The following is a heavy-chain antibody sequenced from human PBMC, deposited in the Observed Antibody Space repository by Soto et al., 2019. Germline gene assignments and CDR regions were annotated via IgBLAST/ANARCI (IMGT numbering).Heavy chain of an antibody. CDR3: ASLRYFDWLLDY. CDR1: GFTFSNYA. D-gene: IGHD3-9*01. J-gene: IGHJ4*02. Sequence: GGSLRLSCAASGFTFSNYAISWVRQAPGKGLEWVSSISGSGGSTYYADSVKGRFTISRDNAKNSLYLQMNSLRAEDTAVYYCASLRYFDWLLDYWGQGTLVTVSS. CDR2: ISGSGGST. V-gene: IGHV3-23*01.